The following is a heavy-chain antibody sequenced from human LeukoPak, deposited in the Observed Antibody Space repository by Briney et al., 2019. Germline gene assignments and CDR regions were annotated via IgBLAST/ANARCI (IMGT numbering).Heavy chain of an antibody. CDR1: GYTFTSYG. V-gene: IGHV1-18*01. J-gene: IGHJ4*02. CDR3: ARENIAALTLDY. CDR2: ISAYNGNT. D-gene: IGHD6-6*01. Sequence: ASVKVSCKASGYTFTSYGISWVRQAPGQGLEWMGWISAYNGNTNYAQKLQGRVTMTTNTSTSTAYMELRSLRSDDTAVYYCARENIAALTLDYWGQGTLVTVSS.